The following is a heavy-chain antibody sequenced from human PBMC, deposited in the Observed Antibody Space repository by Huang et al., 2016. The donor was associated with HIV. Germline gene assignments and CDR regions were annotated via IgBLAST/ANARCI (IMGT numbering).Heavy chain of an antibody. CDR1: GFTFDDYA. J-gene: IGHJ4*02. D-gene: IGHD3-10*01. CDR2: ISWKSGSI. CDR3: ARRGVMVRGAHFDY. Sequence: EVQLVESGGGLVQPGRSLRLSCAASGFTFDDYAIHWVRQGPGKGLEWVSGISWKSGSIGYADSVKGRFTISRDNAKNSLYLQMNSLRAEDTALYYCARRGVMVRGAHFDYWGLGTLVTVSS. V-gene: IGHV3-9*01.